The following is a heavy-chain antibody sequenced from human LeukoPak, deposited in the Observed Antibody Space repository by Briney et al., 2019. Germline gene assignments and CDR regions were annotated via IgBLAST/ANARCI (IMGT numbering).Heavy chain of an antibody. Sequence: GGSLRLSCAASGFTFSGYWMNWVRHVPGKALVWVSHINTDGTNTIYADSVRGRFTISRDNAKNTLYLQMNSLRAEDTAVYYCTRDAAGEFDLWGQGTLVTVSS. CDR2: INTDGTNT. V-gene: IGHV3-74*01. J-gene: IGHJ4*02. CDR1: GFTFSGYW. D-gene: IGHD3-9*01. CDR3: TRDAAGEFDL.